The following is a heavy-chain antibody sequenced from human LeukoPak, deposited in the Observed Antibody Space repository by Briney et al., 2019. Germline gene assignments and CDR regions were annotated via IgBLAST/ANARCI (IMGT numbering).Heavy chain of an antibody. Sequence: SETLSLTCTVSGGSITSHYWSWIRQPPGKGLEWIGYIYYSGSTNYNPSLKSRATISVDTSKNQFSLKLCSVTAADTAVYYCASAVVRELLFDYWGQGTLVTVSS. D-gene: IGHD1-26*01. CDR2: IYYSGST. J-gene: IGHJ4*02. CDR3: ASAVVRELLFDY. V-gene: IGHV4-59*11. CDR1: GGSITSHY.